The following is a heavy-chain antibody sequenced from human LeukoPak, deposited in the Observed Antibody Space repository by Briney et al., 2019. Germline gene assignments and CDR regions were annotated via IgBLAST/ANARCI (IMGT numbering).Heavy chain of an antibody. V-gene: IGHV1-18*01. CDR2: ISGYNGNT. CDR1: GYTFTNYG. J-gene: IGHJ4*02. D-gene: IGHD1-26*01. Sequence: ASVKVSCKASGYTFTNYGISWVRQAPEQGLEWMGWISGYNGNTNYAQKLQGRVTMSTDTSTSTAYMELRSLRSDDTAVYYCARASATEVGATSSWGQGTLVTVSS. CDR3: ARASATEVGATSS.